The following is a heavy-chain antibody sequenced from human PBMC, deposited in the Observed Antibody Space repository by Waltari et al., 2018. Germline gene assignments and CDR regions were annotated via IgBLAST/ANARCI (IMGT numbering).Heavy chain of an antibody. D-gene: IGHD3-10*01. V-gene: IGHV1-2*06. Sequence: QVQLLQSGDEVKKPGDSVKVSCKASGYSFTGYYLHWVRQAPGQGPEWLGRSNPNSGLTDEAPRCQGRVTMTTDLSTTTVYMELSGLRPDDTAIYYCARRGGSYYYNGLDVWGQGATVTVSS. J-gene: IGHJ6*02. CDR1: GYSFTGYY. CDR3: ARRGGSYYYNGLDV. CDR2: SNPNSGLT.